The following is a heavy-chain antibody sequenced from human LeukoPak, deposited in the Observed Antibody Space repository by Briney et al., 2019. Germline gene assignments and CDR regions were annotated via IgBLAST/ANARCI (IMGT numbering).Heavy chain of an antibody. V-gene: IGHV3-23*01. Sequence: GGSVRLSCAASGSTCSSYAMSWVGQAPGKGLEWVSAISGSGGSTYYADSGKGRFTISRDNSKNTLYLQMNSLRAEDTAVYYCAKDPGQQLYYFAYWGQGTLVTVSS. CDR1: GSTCSSYA. CDR2: ISGSGGST. J-gene: IGHJ4*02. CDR3: AKDPGQQLYYFAY. D-gene: IGHD6-13*01.